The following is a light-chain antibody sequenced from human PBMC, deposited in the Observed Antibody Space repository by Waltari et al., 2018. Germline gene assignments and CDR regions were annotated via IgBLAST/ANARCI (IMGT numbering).Light chain of an antibody. Sequence: DILMTQFPDSLALSLGGRATSNSNFRQSVLYSSNNKNYVGWYQQKPGQPPKLLISWASTRESGVPDRFSGSGSGTDFTLTISSLQAEDVAVYYCQQCYSSPYTFGQGTKLEIK. CDR3: QQCYSSPYT. V-gene: IGKV4-1*01. J-gene: IGKJ2*01. CDR2: WAS. CDR1: QSVLYSSNNKNY.